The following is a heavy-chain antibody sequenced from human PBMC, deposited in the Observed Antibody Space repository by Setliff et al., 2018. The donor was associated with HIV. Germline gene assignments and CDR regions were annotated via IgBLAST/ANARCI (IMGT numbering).Heavy chain of an antibody. J-gene: IGHJ4*02. CDR2: IKQDGSEK. CDR3: AREGGSSGYCGYFDY. CDR1: GFTFSNAW. V-gene: IGHV3-7*01. D-gene: IGHD3-22*01. Sequence: GSLRLSCAASGFTFSNAWMSWVRQAPGKGLEWVANIKQDGSEKYYMDSVKGRFTISRDNSRNTLYLQMNSLRDEDTAVYYCAREGGSSGYCGYFDYWGQGTLVTVSS.